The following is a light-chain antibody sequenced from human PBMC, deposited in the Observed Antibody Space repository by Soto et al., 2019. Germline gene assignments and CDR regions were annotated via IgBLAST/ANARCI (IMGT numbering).Light chain of an antibody. Sequence: DIVMTQSPDSLAVSLGGWATINCKSSQSVLYSSNNKNYLAWYQQKPGQPPKLLIYGASTRESGVPDRFSGSGSGTDFTLTISRLQAADVAVYYCQQYYGTPRTFGQGTKVEIK. J-gene: IGKJ1*01. V-gene: IGKV4-1*01. CDR2: GAS. CDR3: QQYYGTPRT. CDR1: QSVLYSSNNKNY.